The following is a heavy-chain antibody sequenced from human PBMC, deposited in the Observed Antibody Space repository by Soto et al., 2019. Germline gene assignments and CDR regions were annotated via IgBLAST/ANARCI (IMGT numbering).Heavy chain of an antibody. D-gene: IGHD1-26*01. CDR3: ARDVESGSSQYYYYYYGMDV. CDR2: ISYDGSNK. Sequence: PGGSLRLSFAASGFTFSSYAMHWVRQAPGKWLEWVAVISYDGSNKYYADSVKGRFTISRDNSKNTLYLQMNSLRAEDTAVYYCARDVESGSSQYYYYYYGMDVWGQGTTVTVSS. J-gene: IGHJ6*02. V-gene: IGHV3-30-3*01. CDR1: GFTFSSYA.